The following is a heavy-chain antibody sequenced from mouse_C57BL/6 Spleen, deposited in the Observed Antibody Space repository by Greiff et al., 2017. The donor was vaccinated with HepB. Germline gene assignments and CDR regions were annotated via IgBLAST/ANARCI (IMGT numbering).Heavy chain of an antibody. J-gene: IGHJ3*01. CDR3: ASGGLGGGFAY. Sequence: VMLVESGPGLVAPSQSLSITCTVSGFSLTSYGVDWVRQSPGKGLEWLGVIWGVGSTNYNSALKSRLSISKDNSKSQVFLKMNSLQTDDTAMYYCASGGLGGGFAYWGQGTLVTVSA. CDR2: IWGVGST. V-gene: IGHV2-6*01. CDR1: GFSLTSYG. D-gene: IGHD4-1*01.